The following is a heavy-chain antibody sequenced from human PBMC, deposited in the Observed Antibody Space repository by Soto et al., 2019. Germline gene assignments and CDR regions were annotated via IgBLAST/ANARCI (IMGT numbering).Heavy chain of an antibody. V-gene: IGHV4-38-2*02. Sequence: SETLSLTCSVAGFAISRGYYWSWVRQPPGKGLEWIGSIYPSVSSYHNPSLETRVRLSIDTSKNQFTLNLTSVTAADTALYYCAREKVGTAFFDNWGQGIQVTVSS. J-gene: IGHJ4*02. CDR3: AREKVGTAFFDN. D-gene: IGHD1-1*01. CDR1: GFAISRGYY. CDR2: IYPSVSS.